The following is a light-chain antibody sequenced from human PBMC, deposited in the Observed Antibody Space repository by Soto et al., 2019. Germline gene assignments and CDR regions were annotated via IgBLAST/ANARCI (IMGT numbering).Light chain of an antibody. CDR1: SSDVGGSNF. V-gene: IGLV2-14*03. CDR3: VSYTSSTTDV. J-gene: IGLJ1*01. Sequence: QSVLTQPASVSDSPGQSITISCTGTSSDVGGSNFVSWYQQHPGKPPNRIIYEVANRPSGVSNRFSGSKSGSTASLIISRLQTEDEADYYCVSYTSSTTDVFGTGTKVTVL. CDR2: EVA.